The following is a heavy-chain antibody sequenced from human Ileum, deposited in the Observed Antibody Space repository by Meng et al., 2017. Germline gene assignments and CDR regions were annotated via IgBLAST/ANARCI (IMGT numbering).Heavy chain of an antibody. CDR1: GASISSHY. D-gene: IGHD3-22*01. Sequence: QVPLQESGPGLVKPSWTLALPCSVSGASISSHYWTLIRQPPGKGLEYIGYIYYRGGASYNPSLRSRVTMSVDTSKNQFSLNLSSVTAADTAVYYCARLLDSSDWGWFDPWGQGTLVTVSS. J-gene: IGHJ5*02. CDR3: ARLLDSSDWGWFDP. V-gene: IGHV4-59*08. CDR2: IYYRGGA.